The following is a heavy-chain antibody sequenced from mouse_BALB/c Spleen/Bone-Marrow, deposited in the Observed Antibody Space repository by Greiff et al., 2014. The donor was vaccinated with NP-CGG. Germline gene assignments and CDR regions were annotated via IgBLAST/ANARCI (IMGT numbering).Heavy chain of an antibody. CDR2: ILPGSVTT. CDR3: ARYHFVH. J-gene: IGHJ2*01. Sequence: VQLQQSGTELMKPGASVKISCKATGYTFSSYWIEWIKQRPGHGLEWIGEILPGSVTTNYNGRFKGKATFTADTSSNTAYMQLSSLTSEDSAVYYCARYHFVHWGPGTPLTVS. CDR1: GYTFSSYW. V-gene: IGHV1-9*01.